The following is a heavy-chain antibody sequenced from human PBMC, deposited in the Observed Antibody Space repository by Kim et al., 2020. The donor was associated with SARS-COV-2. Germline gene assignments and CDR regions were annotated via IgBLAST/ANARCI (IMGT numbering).Heavy chain of an antibody. CDR3: VRENYWAFDI. Sequence: PGGSLRLSCATSGFTLSLYSMNWVRQAPGKGLEWVSHISDFSTTTKYADSVKGRFTISRDNTKNSLYLQMNGLRAEDTAVYYCVRENYWAFDIWGQGTLVTVSS. J-gene: IGHJ3*02. D-gene: IGHD1-7*01. V-gene: IGHV3-48*04. CDR1: GFTLSLYS. CDR2: ISDFSTTT.